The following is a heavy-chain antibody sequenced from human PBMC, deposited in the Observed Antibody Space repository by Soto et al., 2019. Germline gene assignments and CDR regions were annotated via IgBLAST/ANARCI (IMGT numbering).Heavy chain of an antibody. CDR2: LSASGDET. D-gene: IGHD3-3*01. Sequence: EVQLLGSGGGLVQPGGSLRLSCAASGFTFSNYAMSWVRQAPGKGLEWVSTLSASGDETDYADFVEGRFTISRDNSENHLFLQMNRLGGPDQALNFRKKFRAPGFFTRYNWFDFWGQGTLVTVSS. J-gene: IGHJ5*01. CDR3: KKFRAPGFFTRYNWFDF. CDR1: GFTFSNYA. V-gene: IGHV3-23*01.